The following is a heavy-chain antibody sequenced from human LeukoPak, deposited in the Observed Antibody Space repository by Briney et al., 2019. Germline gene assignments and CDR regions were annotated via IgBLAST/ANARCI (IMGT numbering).Heavy chain of an antibody. V-gene: IGHV1-69*06. CDR1: GGTFSSYA. CDR3: AREISLGLHCSSTSCYGGGFDY. D-gene: IGHD2-2*01. Sequence: SVKVSCKASGGTFSSYAISWVRQAPGQGLEWVGGIIPIFGTANYAQKFQGRVTITADKSTSTAYMELSSLRSEDTAVYYCAREISLGLHCSSTSCYGGGFDYWGQGTLVTVSS. J-gene: IGHJ4*02. CDR2: IIPIFGTA.